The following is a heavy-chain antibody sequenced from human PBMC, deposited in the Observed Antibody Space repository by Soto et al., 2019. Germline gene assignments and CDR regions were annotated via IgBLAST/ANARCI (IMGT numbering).Heavy chain of an antibody. V-gene: IGHV3-21*01. J-gene: IGHJ4*02. Sequence: GGSLRLSCAASGFTFSSYSMNWVRQAPGKGLEWVSSISSSSSYIYYADSVKGRFTISRDNAKNSLYLQMNSLRAEDTAVYYCARDQNGIANSYWGQGTLVTVSS. CDR3: ARDQNGIANSY. CDR1: GFTFSSYS. D-gene: IGHD6-13*01. CDR2: ISSSSSYI.